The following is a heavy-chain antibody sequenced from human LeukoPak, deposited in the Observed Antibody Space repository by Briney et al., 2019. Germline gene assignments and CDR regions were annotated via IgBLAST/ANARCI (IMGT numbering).Heavy chain of an antibody. J-gene: IGHJ4*02. CDR3: ARVLGVSSSIFDY. V-gene: IGHV3-7*01. Sequence: GGSLRLSCVVSESTFSSYWMSWVRQAPGKGLEWVANIKQDGSEKYYVDSVKGRFTISRDNAKNSLYLQMNSLRAEDTAVYYCARVLGVSSSIFDYWGQGTLVTVSS. CDR1: ESTFSSYW. CDR2: IKQDGSEK. D-gene: IGHD3-10*01.